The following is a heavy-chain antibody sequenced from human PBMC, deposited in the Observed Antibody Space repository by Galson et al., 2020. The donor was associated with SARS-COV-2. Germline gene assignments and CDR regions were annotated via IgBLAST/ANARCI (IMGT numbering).Heavy chain of an antibody. CDR1: GFTFSSYG. V-gene: IGHV3-33*01. Sequence: GESLKISCAASGFTFSSYGMHWVRQAPGKGLEWVAVIWYDGSNKYYADSVKGRFTISRDNSKNTLYLQMNSLRAEDTAVYYCARDHTPLYGDYDGSPWGQGTLVTVSS. J-gene: IGHJ5*02. CDR3: ARDHTPLYGDYDGSP. D-gene: IGHD4-17*01. CDR2: IWYDGSNK.